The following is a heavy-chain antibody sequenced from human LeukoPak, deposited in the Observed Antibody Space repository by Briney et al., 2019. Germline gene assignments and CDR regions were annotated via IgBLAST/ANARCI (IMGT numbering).Heavy chain of an antibody. CDR3: ARSSYSSSSSV. V-gene: IGHV3-21*01. CDR2: ISGSSSYI. D-gene: IGHD6-6*01. Sequence: GGSLRLSCAASGFTFSSYSMNWVRQAPGKGLEWVSSISGSSSYINYADSVKGRFTISRDNAQNSLFLQLNSLRAEDTAVYYCARSSYSSSSSVWGQGTMVTVSS. J-gene: IGHJ3*01. CDR1: GFTFSSYS.